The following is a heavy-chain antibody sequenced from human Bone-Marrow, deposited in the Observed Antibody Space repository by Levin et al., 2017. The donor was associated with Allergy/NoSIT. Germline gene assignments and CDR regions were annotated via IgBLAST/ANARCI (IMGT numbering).Heavy chain of an antibody. Sequence: LSLTCVGSGFSVGNSYMSWVRQAPGKGLEWVSTIYASGVTYYADSVKGRFTISRDTSQNTLYLQMSGLRGEDTAVYFCARMSGPYYFDNWGRGTLVTVSS. J-gene: IGHJ4*02. CDR2: IYASGVT. CDR3: ARMSGPYYFDN. CDR1: GFSVGNSY. V-gene: IGHV3-53*01. D-gene: IGHD6-25*01.